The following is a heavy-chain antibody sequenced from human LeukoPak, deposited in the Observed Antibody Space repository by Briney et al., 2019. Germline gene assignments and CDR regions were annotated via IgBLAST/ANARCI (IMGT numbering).Heavy chain of an antibody. J-gene: IGHJ4*02. Sequence: ASVKVSCKASGYTFSSYGITWVRQAPGQGLEWMGWISGYNDNTNYAQKLQGRVTMTTDTSTSTAYMELRGLRSDDTAVYYCARDKRLPAAGGFDYWGQGTLVTVSS. D-gene: IGHD6-13*01. V-gene: IGHV1-18*01. CDR3: ARDKRLPAAGGFDY. CDR2: ISGYNDNT. CDR1: GYTFSSYG.